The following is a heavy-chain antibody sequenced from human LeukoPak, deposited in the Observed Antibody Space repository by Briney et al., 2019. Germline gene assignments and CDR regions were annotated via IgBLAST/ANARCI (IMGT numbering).Heavy chain of an antibody. J-gene: IGHJ3*02. V-gene: IGHV5-51*01. CDR3: ARPVGSGYDLNAFDI. CDR1: GSRFTSYW. CDR2: IYPGDSDT. D-gene: IGHD5-12*01. Sequence: GASLQISCQGSGSRFTSYWIAWVRQLPGKGLEWMGIIYPGDSDTRYSPSFQGQVTISADKSISTAYLLWGSLKASDTAMYYCARPVGSGYDLNAFDIWGQGTMVTVSS.